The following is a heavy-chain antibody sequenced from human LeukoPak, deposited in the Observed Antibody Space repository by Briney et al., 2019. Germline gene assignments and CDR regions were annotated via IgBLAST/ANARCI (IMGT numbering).Heavy chain of an antibody. CDR2: ISFDGSNK. Sequence: GGSLRLSCAASGFTFSSYGMHWVRQAPGKGLEWVAVISFDGSNKYYADSVMGRFTISRDNSKNTLYLQMNSLRAEDTAVYYCAKSWFGEIGYFDLWGRGTLVTVSS. D-gene: IGHD3-10*01. J-gene: IGHJ2*01. V-gene: IGHV3-30*18. CDR1: GFTFSSYG. CDR3: AKSWFGEIGYFDL.